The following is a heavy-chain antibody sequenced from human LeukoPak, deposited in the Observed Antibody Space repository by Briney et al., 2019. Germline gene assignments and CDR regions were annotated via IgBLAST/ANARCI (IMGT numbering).Heavy chain of an antibody. CDR3: AKDFLGAPDQLLWFGELPAGFDY. CDR2: KWGDGGST. V-gene: IGHV3-43*02. Sequence: VSTFNFNINAVDWLVPAIPTGLEGVSLKWGDGGSTYYADSVKCRFTISRDNSKNSLYLQMNCLRTEDTALYYSAKDFLGAPDQLLWFGELPAGFDYWGQGTLVTVSS. CDR1: TFNFNINA. J-gene: IGHJ4*02. D-gene: IGHD3-10*01.